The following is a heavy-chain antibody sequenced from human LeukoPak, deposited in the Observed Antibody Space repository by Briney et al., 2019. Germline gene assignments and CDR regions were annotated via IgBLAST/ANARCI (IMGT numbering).Heavy chain of an antibody. Sequence: ASVKVSCKASGYTFTSYAMHWVRQAPGQRLEWMGWINAGNGNTKYSQEFQGRVTITRDTSTSTAYMELRSLRSDDTAVYYCARVLWSTLYYYDSSGYYSSFDYWGQGTLVTVSS. CDR3: ARVLWSTLYYYDSSGYYSSFDY. J-gene: IGHJ4*02. D-gene: IGHD3-22*01. CDR1: GYTFTSYA. CDR2: INAGNGNT. V-gene: IGHV1-3*01.